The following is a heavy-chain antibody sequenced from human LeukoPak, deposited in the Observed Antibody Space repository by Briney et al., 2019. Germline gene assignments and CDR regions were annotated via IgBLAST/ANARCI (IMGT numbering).Heavy chain of an antibody. D-gene: IGHD2-15*01. Sequence: SETLSLTCAVYGGSFSGYYWSWIRQPPGKGLEWIGEINHSGSTNYNPSLKSRVTISVDTSKNQFSLKLSSATAADTAVYYCARGAIVVVAATTNNWFDPWGQGTLVTVSS. CDR2: INHSGST. CDR1: GGSFSGYY. J-gene: IGHJ5*02. CDR3: ARGAIVVVAATTNNWFDP. V-gene: IGHV4-34*01.